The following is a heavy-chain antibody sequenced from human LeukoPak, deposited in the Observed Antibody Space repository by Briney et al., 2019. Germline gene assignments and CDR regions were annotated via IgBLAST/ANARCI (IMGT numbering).Heavy chain of an antibody. J-gene: IGHJ4*02. CDR3: ARHGDIAAATFEY. V-gene: IGHV5-51*01. CDR1: GYSFTSYW. D-gene: IGHD6-13*01. Sequence: GESLKISCKGSGYSFTSYWTGWVRQMPGKGLEWMGIIYPGDSDTRYSPSFQGQVTISADKSISTAYLQWSSLKASDTAMYYCARHGDIAAATFEYWGQGNLVTVSS. CDR2: IYPGDSDT.